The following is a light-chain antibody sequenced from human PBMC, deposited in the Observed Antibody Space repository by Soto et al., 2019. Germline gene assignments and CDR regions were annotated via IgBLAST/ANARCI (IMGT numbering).Light chain of an antibody. CDR2: DAS. CDR1: QSVSTF. J-gene: IGKJ3*01. CDR3: QQRSNWPLT. Sequence: EIVLTQSPATLSLSPGERATLSCRAGQSVSTFLAWYQQKPGQAPRLLIYDASNRAAGIPARFSGSGSGADFTLTISRLEPEHFAVYYCQQRSNWPLTFGPGTKVEIK. V-gene: IGKV3-11*01.